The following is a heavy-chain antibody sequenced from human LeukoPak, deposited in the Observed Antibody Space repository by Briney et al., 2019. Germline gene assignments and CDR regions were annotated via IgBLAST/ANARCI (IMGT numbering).Heavy chain of an antibody. J-gene: IGHJ6*03. CDR3: ASGLRWPKHSTYYYYMDV. Sequence: ASVKVSCKASGYTFTSYDINWVRQATGQGLEWMGWMNPNSGNTGYAQKFQGRVTMTRNTSISTAYMELSSLRSEDTAVYYCASGLRWPKHSTYYYYMDVWGKGTTVTVSS. D-gene: IGHD2-21*01. V-gene: IGHV1-8*01. CDR1: GYTFTSYD. CDR2: MNPNSGNT.